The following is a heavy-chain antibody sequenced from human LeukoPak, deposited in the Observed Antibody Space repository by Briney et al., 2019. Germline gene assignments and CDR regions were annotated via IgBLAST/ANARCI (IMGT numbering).Heavy chain of an antibody. V-gene: IGHV3-48*04. J-gene: IGHJ4*02. Sequence: PGGSLRLSCAASGFDFSIYSINWVRQAPGKGLEWISYIGSTSRNIYFADSVKGRFTISRDNAQNSVSLQMNSLRAEDTAVYFCTRVGTSGYTADYWGQGTRVTVSS. CDR2: IGSTSRNI. D-gene: IGHD3-22*01. CDR1: GFDFSIYS. CDR3: TRVGTSGYTADY.